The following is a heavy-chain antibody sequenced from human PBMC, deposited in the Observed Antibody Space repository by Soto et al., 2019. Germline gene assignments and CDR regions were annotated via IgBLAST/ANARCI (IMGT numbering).Heavy chain of an antibody. D-gene: IGHD2-2*01. CDR2: IYYSGST. Sequence: SSETLSLTCTVSGGSISSSSYYWGWIRQPPGKGLEWIGSIYYSGSTYYNPSLKSRVTISVDTSKNQFSLKLSSVTAADTAVYYCARVVPAALRYYYYGMDVWGQGTTVTVSS. J-gene: IGHJ6*02. V-gene: IGHV4-39*01. CDR1: GGSISSSSYY. CDR3: ARVVPAALRYYYYGMDV.